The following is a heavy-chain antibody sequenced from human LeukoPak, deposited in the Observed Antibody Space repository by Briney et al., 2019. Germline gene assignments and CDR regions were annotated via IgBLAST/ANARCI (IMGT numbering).Heavy chain of an antibody. CDR1: EYSFTSYW. CDR3: ARNLVAGGGYYYGMDV. Sequence: GESLKISCKGSEYSFTSYWIGWVRQMPGKGLEWMGIIYPGDSDTRYSPSFQGQVTISADKSISTAYLQWSSLKASDTAMYYCARNLVAGGGYYYGMDVWGQGTTVTVSS. V-gene: IGHV5-51*01. CDR2: IYPGDSDT. D-gene: IGHD6-6*01. J-gene: IGHJ6*02.